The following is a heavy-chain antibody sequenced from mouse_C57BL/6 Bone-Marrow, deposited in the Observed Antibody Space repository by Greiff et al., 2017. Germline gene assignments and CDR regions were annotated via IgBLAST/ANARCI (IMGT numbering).Heavy chain of an antibody. Sequence: QVQLQQPGAELVKPGASVKLSCKASGYTFTSYWMHWVKPRPGQGLEWIGMIHPNSGSTNYNEKFKSKATLTVDKSSSTAYMQLSSLTSEDSAVYYCARLYYDYDGFAYWGQGTLVTVSA. CDR1: GYTFTSYW. D-gene: IGHD2-4*01. V-gene: IGHV1-64*01. CDR3: ARLYYDYDGFAY. J-gene: IGHJ3*01. CDR2: IHPNSGST.